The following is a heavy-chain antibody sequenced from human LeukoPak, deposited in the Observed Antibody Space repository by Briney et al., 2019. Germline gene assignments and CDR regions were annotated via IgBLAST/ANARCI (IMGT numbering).Heavy chain of an antibody. D-gene: IGHD2/OR15-2a*01. CDR3: ARARKYGTLPYFDY. CDR2: IYSGGST. CDR1: GFTFSSYA. J-gene: IGHJ4*02. Sequence: GGSLRLSCAASGFTFSSYAMSWVRQAPGKGLEWVSVIYSGGSTYYADSVKGRFTISRDNSKNTLYLQMNSLRAEDTAVYYCARARKYGTLPYFDYWGQGTLVTVSS. V-gene: IGHV3-53*01.